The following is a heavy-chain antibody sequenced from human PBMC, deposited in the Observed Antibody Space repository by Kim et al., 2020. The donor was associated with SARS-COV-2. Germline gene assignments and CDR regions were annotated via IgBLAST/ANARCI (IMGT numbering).Heavy chain of an antibody. CDR3: ARIRGVPFAAGTASRYYGMDV. CDR1: GYSFTSYW. CDR2: IYPGDSDT. J-gene: IGHJ6*02. D-gene: IGHD3-10*01. Sequence: GESLKISCKGSGYSFTSYWIGWVRQMPGKGLEWMGIIYPGDSDTRYSPSFQGQVTISADKSISTAYLQWSSLKASDTAMYYCARIRGVPFAAGTASRYYGMDVWGQGTTFTVSS. V-gene: IGHV5-51*01.